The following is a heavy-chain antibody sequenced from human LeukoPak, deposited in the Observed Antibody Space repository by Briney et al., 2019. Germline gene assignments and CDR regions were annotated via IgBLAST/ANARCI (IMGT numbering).Heavy chain of an antibody. J-gene: IGHJ4*02. CDR3: ARGSSWAFDY. CDR2: IYYSGST. D-gene: IGHD6-13*01. CDR1: GGSISSSSYY. Sequence: SETLSLTCTVSGGSISSSSYYWGWIRQPPGKGLEWIGSIYYSGSTYYNPSLKSRVTISVDKSKNQFSLKLSSVTAADTAVYYCARGSSWAFDYWGQGTLVTVSS. V-gene: IGHV4-39*07.